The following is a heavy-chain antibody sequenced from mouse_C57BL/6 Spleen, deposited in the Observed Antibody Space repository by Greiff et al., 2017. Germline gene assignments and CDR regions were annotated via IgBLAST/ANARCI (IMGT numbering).Heavy chain of an antibody. CDR2: IDPSDSYP. CDR1: GYTFTSYW. D-gene: IGHD4-1*01. J-gene: IGHJ2*01. V-gene: IGHV1-59*01. CDR3: AGTDY. Sequence: QVQLQQPGAELVRPGTSVKLSCKASGYTFTSYWMHWVKQRPGQGLEWIGVIDPSDSYPNYNQKFKGKATLTVDTSSSTAYMQLSSLTSEDSAVYYCAGTDYWGQGTTLTVSS.